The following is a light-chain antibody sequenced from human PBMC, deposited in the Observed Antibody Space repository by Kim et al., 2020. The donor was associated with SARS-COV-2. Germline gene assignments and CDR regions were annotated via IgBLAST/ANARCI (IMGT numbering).Light chain of an antibody. CDR1: SLTTYH. CDR2: DKD. J-gene: IGLJ2*01. CDR3: QSWDSSGNHVV. V-gene: IGLV3-19*02. Sequence: SSELTQDPAVSVALGQTVRITCQGDSLTTYHATWYQQKAGQAPVRVFYDKDNRASGIPDRFSGSNSRNTASLTITGAQAEDEADYYCQSWDSSGNHVVFGGGTQLPVL.